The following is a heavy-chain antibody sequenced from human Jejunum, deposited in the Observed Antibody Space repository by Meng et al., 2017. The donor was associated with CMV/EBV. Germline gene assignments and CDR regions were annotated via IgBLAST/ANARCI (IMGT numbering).Heavy chain of an antibody. Sequence: SLSCAASGFTFSTYWMSWVRQAPGKGLEWLANIKQDGSEKFYVDSVKGRFTISRDNAKSSLYLQMNSLRAEDTAVYYCGRNRVDYWGQGTLVTVSS. J-gene: IGHJ4*02. D-gene: IGHD1-14*01. CDR1: GFTFSTYW. CDR2: IKQDGSEK. CDR3: GRNRVDY. V-gene: IGHV3-7*01.